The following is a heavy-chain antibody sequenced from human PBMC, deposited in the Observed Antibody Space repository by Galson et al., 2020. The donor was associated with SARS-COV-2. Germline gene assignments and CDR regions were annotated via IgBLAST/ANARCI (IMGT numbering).Heavy chain of an antibody. CDR1: GSSVSTTNY. CDR2: VYPRGTT. CDR3: ARQGVNMIVLVTVPGWYFDL. V-gene: IGHV4-38-2*02. J-gene: IGHJ2*01. D-gene: IGHD3-22*01. Sequence: SETLSLTCTVPGSSVSTTNYWGWVRQPPGRGLEWIGSVYPRGTTYYNPSLQSRVTISVDTSKNQFSLRPDSVTAADTALYYCARQGVNMIVLVTVPGWYFDLWGRGTLVTVSS.